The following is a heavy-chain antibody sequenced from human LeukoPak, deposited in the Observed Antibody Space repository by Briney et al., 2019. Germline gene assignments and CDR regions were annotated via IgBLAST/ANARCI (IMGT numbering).Heavy chain of an antibody. CDR1: GLGFSDAW. V-gene: IGHV3-15*01. CDR3: ATQGLLDAFDI. Sequence: PGWALRLSCAATGLGFSDAWMIWVRQAPGKGLEWVGRIKSRADGGTPDYAAPVTGRFTISRDDSNGTLFLQMDSLTTEDTAVYYCATQGLLDAFDIWGQGTMVIVSS. D-gene: IGHD3-22*01. J-gene: IGHJ3*02. CDR2: IKSRADGGTP.